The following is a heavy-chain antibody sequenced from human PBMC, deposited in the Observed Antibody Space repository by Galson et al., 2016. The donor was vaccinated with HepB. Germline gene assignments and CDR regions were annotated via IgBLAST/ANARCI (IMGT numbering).Heavy chain of an antibody. CDR1: GFIFSNYA. CDR2: ISGSGGST. V-gene: IGHV3-23*01. Sequence: SLRLSCAASGFIFSNYAMTWARQAPGKGLEWVSSISGSGGSTYYADSVKGRPTISRDNSKNTLYLQMNSLRAEDTAVYYCAKDSDYVWGTHRLLDYWGQGTLVTVSS. J-gene: IGHJ4*02. CDR3: AKDSDYVWGTHRLLDY. D-gene: IGHD3-16*02.